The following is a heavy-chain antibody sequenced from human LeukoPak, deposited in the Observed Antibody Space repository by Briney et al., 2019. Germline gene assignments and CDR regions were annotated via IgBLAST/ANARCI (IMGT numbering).Heavy chain of an antibody. CDR2: ISGSGGST. V-gene: IGHV3-23*01. Sequence: GGSLRLSCAASGFTFSSYAMSWVRQAPGKGLEWVSAISGSGGSTYYADSVKGRFTISRDNSKNTLYLQMNSLRAEDTAVYYCAKVFRNDFWSGSPQYYYYMDVWGKGTTVTVSS. J-gene: IGHJ6*03. D-gene: IGHD3-3*01. CDR3: AKVFRNDFWSGSPQYYYYMDV. CDR1: GFTFSSYA.